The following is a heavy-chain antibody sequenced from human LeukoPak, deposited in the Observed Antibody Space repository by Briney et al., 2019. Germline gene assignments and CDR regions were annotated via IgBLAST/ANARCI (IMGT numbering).Heavy chain of an antibody. J-gene: IGHJ4*02. D-gene: IGHD1-26*01. Sequence: GGSLRLSCAASGFIFSSYGMHWVRQAPGKGLEWVAFIRYDGSKKYYADSVKGRFTISRDNSKNTLYLQMNSLRAEDTAVYYCARELVGATGFCDYWGQGTLVTVSS. CDR3: ARELVGATGFCDY. CDR2: IRYDGSKK. CDR1: GFIFSSYG. V-gene: IGHV3-30*02.